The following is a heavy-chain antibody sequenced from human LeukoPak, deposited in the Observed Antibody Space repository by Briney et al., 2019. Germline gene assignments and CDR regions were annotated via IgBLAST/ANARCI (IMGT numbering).Heavy chain of an antibody. V-gene: IGHV3-23*01. CDR1: GFTFSSYG. CDR3: AKDREGSTIPYYYYYMDV. D-gene: IGHD3-10*01. CDR2: ISGSGGST. Sequence: GGSLRLSCAASGFTFSSYGMSWVRQAPGKGLEWVSAISGSGGSTYYADSVKGRFTISRDNSKNTLYLQMNSLRAEDTAVYYCAKDREGSTIPYYYYYMDVWGKGTTVTISS. J-gene: IGHJ6*03.